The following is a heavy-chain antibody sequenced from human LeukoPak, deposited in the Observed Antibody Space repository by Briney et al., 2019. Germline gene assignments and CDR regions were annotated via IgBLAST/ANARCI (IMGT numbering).Heavy chain of an antibody. J-gene: IGHJ4*02. Sequence: GGSLRLFCAASGFTFSSYAMSWVRQAPGKGLEWVSAISGSGGSTYYADSVKGWFTISRDNSKNTLYLQMNSLRAEDTAVYYCAKVRTLYYYDSSGYLDYWGQGTLVTVSS. V-gene: IGHV3-23*01. CDR3: AKVRTLYYYDSSGYLDY. CDR1: GFTFSSYA. D-gene: IGHD3-22*01. CDR2: ISGSGGST.